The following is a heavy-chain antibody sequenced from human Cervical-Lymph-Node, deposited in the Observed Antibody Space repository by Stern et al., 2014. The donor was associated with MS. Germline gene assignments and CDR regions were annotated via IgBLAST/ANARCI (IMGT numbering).Heavy chain of an antibody. D-gene: IGHD2-15*01. J-gene: IGHJ4*02. CDR3: ARGRGVVLAASYFDY. Sequence: QVQLVQSGAEVKKPGASVKGSCKASGYTFATFAVHWVRQAPGQRLEWMGWIAASNANTKYSQKFQDRLTFTRDTSANTVYMELSSLRSEDTAAYFCARGRGVVLAASYFDYWGQGPLLTVSS. V-gene: IGHV1-3*01. CDR2: IAASNANT. CDR1: GYTFATFA.